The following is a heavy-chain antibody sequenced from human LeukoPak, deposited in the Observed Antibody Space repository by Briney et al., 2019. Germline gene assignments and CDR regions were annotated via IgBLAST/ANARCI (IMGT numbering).Heavy chain of an antibody. V-gene: IGHV3-7*01. CDR1: GFTFSSYW. J-gene: IGHJ4*02. CDR3: ARDLYRIVVVPHYFDY. D-gene: IGHD3-22*01. Sequence: PGGSLRLSCAASGFTFSSYWMSWVRQAPGKGLEWVANIKQDGSEKYYVDSVKGRLTISRDNAKNSLYLQMNSLRAEDTAVYYCARDLYRIVVVPHYFDYWGQGTLVTVSS. CDR2: IKQDGSEK.